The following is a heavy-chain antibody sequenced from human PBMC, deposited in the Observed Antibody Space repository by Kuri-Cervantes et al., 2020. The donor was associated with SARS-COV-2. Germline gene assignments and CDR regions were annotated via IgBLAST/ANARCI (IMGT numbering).Heavy chain of an antibody. D-gene: IGHD6-13*01. V-gene: IGHV3-30-3*01. CDR3: ARVLGIAAAGTRFSYYYYGMDV. Sequence: GGSLRLSCAASGFTFSSYAMHWVRQAPGKGLEWVAVISYDGSNKYYADSVKGRFTISRGNSKNTLYLQMNSLRAEDTAVYYCARVLGIAAAGTRFSYYYYGMDVWGQGPTVTVSS. CDR1: GFTFSSYA. CDR2: ISYDGSNK. J-gene: IGHJ6*02.